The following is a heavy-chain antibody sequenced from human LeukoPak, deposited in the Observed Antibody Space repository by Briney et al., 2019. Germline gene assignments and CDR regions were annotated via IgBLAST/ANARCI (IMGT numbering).Heavy chain of an antibody. CDR2: IEEHGSQI. CDR1: GFAFSNYW. V-gene: IGHV3-7*05. Sequence: GGSLSLSCAASGFAFSNYWMTWVRQAPGKGLEWVANIEEHGSQIYYVDSVRGRFTISRDNAQNSLFLQMNSLRAEDTALYYCARILRLHTPRASDIWGQGRM. CDR3: ARILRLHTPRASDI. D-gene: IGHD4-11*01. J-gene: IGHJ3*02.